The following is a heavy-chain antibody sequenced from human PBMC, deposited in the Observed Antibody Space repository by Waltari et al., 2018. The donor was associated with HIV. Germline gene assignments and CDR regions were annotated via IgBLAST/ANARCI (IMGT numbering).Heavy chain of an antibody. CDR3: AKDSAGATSYYYYVMDV. CDR1: GFIFNNFD. V-gene: IGHV3-30*18. CDR2: ISFDGTNK. J-gene: IGHJ6*02. D-gene: IGHD1-1*01. Sequence: QVQLVESGGGVVQPGRSLRLSCAASGFIFNNFDMHWVRQAPGKGLEWVAVISFDGTNKYYADAVKGRFSVSRDKSKNTLFLQMNSLRAEDTALYYCAKDSAGATSYYYYVMDVWGQGTTVTVSS.